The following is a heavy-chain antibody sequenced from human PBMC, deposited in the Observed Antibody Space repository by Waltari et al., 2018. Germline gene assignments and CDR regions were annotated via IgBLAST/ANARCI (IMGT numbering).Heavy chain of an antibody. D-gene: IGHD1-26*01. Sequence: QVQLQESGPGLVKPSETLSLTCTVSGGSISSHYWSWIRQPPGKGLEWIGYIYYSGSTNYNPSLKSRVTISVDTSKNQFSLKLSSVTAADTAVYYCARYLDEVGATADYWGQGTLVTVSS. CDR2: IYYSGST. CDR1: GGSISSHY. CDR3: ARYLDEVGATADY. J-gene: IGHJ4*02. V-gene: IGHV4-59*11.